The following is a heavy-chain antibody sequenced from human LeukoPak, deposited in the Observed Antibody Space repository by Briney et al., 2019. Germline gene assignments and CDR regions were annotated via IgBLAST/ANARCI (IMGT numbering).Heavy chain of an antibody. J-gene: IGHJ4*02. V-gene: IGHV3-73*01. CDR2: IRSKTNGYAT. Sequence: GGSLRLSCAASGFTFSGSTMHWVRQASGKGLEWVGRIRSKTNGYATAYAASVKGRFTISRDDSKNTAYLQMSSLKTEDTAVYYCTLDYGSTDYYDYWGQGTLVTVSA. CDR1: GFTFSGST. CDR3: TLDYGSTDYYDY. D-gene: IGHD3-22*01.